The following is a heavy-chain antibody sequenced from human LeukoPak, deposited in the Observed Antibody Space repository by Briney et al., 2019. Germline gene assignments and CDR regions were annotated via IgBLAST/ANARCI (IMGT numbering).Heavy chain of an antibody. CDR2: IYYSGST. J-gene: IGHJ4*02. CDR1: GGSFSGYY. CDR3: ARIVGASPFDY. Sequence: SETLSLTCAVYGGSFSGYYWSWIRQPPGKGLEWIGSIYYSGSTYYNPSLKSRVTISVDTSKNQFSLKLSSVTAADTAVYYCARIVGASPFDYWGQGTLVTVSS. V-gene: IGHV4-34*01. D-gene: IGHD1-26*01.